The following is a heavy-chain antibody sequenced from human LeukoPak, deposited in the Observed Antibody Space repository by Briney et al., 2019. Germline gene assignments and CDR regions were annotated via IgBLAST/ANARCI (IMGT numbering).Heavy chain of an antibody. J-gene: IGHJ3*02. V-gene: IGHV3-7*01. CDR3: ARGLSGRSYDAFDI. CDR1: GLAFSDYW. D-gene: IGHD1-26*01. Sequence: GGSLRLSCAASGLAFSDYWMSWVRQAPGKGLEWVANIKPDGGHQNYVDSVKGRFTISRDNAKNSLYLQMNSLRAEDTAVYYCARGLSGRSYDAFDIWGQGTMVTVSS. CDR2: IKPDGGHQ.